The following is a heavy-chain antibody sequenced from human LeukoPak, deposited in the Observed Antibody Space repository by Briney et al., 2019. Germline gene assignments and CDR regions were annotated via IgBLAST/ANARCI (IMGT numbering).Heavy chain of an antibody. J-gene: IGHJ4*02. Sequence: GGSLRLSCAASGFTLSSYAMSWVRQAPGKGLEWVSAISGSGGSTYYADSVKGRFTISRDNSKNTLYLQMNSLRAEDTAVYYCAKARLSSRQQPRAPPQDYWGQGTLVTVSS. CDR2: ISGSGGST. V-gene: IGHV3-23*01. CDR1: GFTLSSYA. CDR3: AKARLSSRQQPRAPPQDY. D-gene: IGHD1/OR15-1a*01.